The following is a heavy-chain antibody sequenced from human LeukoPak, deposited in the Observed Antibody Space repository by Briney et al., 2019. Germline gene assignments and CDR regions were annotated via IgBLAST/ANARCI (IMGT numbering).Heavy chain of an antibody. Sequence: GASLRVSCAASGFTLSSYAMRWVGQDPGKGLEWVSCISGSGGSTYYAVSNNGRFTIARDNPKSTMYLQTNSLRAEDTAVYYFAKEMSSSGYDDAFDFRGQGTLVTVSS. V-gene: IGHV3-23*01. D-gene: IGHD3-22*01. CDR3: AKEMSSSGYDDAFDF. CDR2: ISGSGGST. J-gene: IGHJ4*02. CDR1: GFTLSSYA.